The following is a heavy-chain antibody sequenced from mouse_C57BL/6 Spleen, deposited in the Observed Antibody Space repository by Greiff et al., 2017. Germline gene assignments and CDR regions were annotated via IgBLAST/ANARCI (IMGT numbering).Heavy chain of an antibody. V-gene: IGHV1-50*01. J-gene: IGHJ2*01. CDR1: GYTFTSYW. CDR2: IDPSDSYT. D-gene: IGHD1-1*01. Sequence: VQLQQPGAELVKPGASVKLSCKASGYTFTSYWMQWVKQRPGQGLEWIGEIDPSDSYTNYNQKFKGKATLTVDTSSSTAYMQLSSLTSEDSAVYYCARGNTTVVAHFDYWGQGTTLTVSS. CDR3: ARGNTTVVAHFDY.